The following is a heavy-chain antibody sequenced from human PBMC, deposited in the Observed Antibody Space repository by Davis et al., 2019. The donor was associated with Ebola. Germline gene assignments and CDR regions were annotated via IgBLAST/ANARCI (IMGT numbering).Heavy chain of an antibody. CDR3: ARAQEMATNVPGY. CDR2: ISSRSNYI. CDR1: GLTFSGYS. D-gene: IGHD5-24*01. J-gene: IGHJ4*02. V-gene: IGHV3-21*01. Sequence: PGGSLSLSCAASGLTFSGYSVNWVRQAPGKGLEWVSSISSRSNYIYYADSLKGRFTISRDNAKNSVYLEMNSLRAEDTAVYYCARAQEMATNVPGYWGQGTVVIVSS.